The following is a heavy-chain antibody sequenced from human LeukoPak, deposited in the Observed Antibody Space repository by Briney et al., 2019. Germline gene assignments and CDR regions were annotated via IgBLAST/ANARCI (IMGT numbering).Heavy chain of an antibody. CDR1: GYTFTSYG. CDR2: ISAYNGNT. J-gene: IGHJ5*02. V-gene: IGHV1-18*01. D-gene: IGHD6-19*01. Sequence: GASVKVSCKASGYTFTSYGISWVRQAPGQGLEWMGWISAYNGNTNYAQKFQGRLSMTTDTSTGTGYMELRSLRYDDTAIYYCARGRGWYGQEYNWFDPWGQGTLVTISS. CDR3: ARGRGWYGQEYNWFDP.